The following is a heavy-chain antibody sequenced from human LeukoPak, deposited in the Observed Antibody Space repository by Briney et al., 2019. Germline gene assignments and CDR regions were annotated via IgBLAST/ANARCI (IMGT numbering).Heavy chain of an antibody. D-gene: IGHD1-26*01. CDR1: GFPFDDKA. Sequence: SGGSLRLSCAASGFPFDDKAMHWVRQAPGKGLEWVAGISRNSDSTGYADSVKGRFTISRDNAKNSLYLQMNALSAEDMALYYCVKDIGSGSYRYGGYFDYWGQGTLVTVSS. J-gene: IGHJ4*02. CDR2: ISRNSDST. V-gene: IGHV3-9*03. CDR3: VKDIGSGSYRYGGYFDY.